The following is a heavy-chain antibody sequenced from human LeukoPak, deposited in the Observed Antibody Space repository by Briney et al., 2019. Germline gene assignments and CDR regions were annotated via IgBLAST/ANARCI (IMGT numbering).Heavy chain of an antibody. CDR1: GYTFTGYY. D-gene: IGHD2/OR15-2a*01. V-gene: IGHV1-2*02. CDR3: ARSFLSSSAFDI. Sequence: ASVKVSCKASGYTFTGYYMHWVRQAPGQGLEWMGWINPNSGGTNYAQKFQGRVTMTRDTSISTAYMELSRLRSDDTAVYYCARSFLSSSAFDIWGQGTMVTVSS. CDR2: INPNSGGT. J-gene: IGHJ3*02.